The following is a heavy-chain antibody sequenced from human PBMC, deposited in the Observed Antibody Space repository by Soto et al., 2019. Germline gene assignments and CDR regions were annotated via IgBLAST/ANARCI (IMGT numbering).Heavy chain of an antibody. V-gene: IGHV3-21*01. J-gene: IGHJ4*02. CDR1: GFTFSRYS. CDR3: ARESEDLTSNFDY. CDR2: ISSTTNYI. Sequence: EVQLVESGGGLVRPGGSLRLSCAASGFTFSRYSMNWVRQAPGKGLELVSSISSTTNYIYYADSMKGRFTVSRDNAKNSVYLDMNSLSAEDTAVYYCARESEDLTSNFDYWGQGTLVTVSS.